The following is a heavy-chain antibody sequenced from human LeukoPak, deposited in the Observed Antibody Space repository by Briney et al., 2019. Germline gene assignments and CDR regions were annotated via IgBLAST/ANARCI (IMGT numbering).Heavy chain of an antibody. D-gene: IGHD2-21*02. Sequence: GGSVRLSCAASGFTVSSRYMSWVRQAPGKGLEWVSVIHGDGSTYYADSVKGRFTISRDNSKNTLYLQMNSLRAEDTAVYYCARGESSDCTCIDYWGQGTLVSVSS. CDR2: IHGDGST. CDR1: GFTVSSRY. CDR3: ARGESSDCTCIDY. V-gene: IGHV3-53*01. J-gene: IGHJ4*02.